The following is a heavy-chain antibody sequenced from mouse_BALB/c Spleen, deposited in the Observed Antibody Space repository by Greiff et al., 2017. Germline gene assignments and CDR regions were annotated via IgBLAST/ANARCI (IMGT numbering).Heavy chain of an antibody. J-gene: IGHJ4*01. CDR3: TRVYYDYPYAMDY. CDR1: GYSFTSYW. Sequence: VQLQQSGTVLARPGASVKMSCKASGYSFTSYWMHWVKQRPGQGLEWIGAIYPGNSDTSYNQKFKGKAKLTADTSASTAYMELSSLTNEDSAVYYCTRVYYDYPYAMDYWGQGTSVTVSS. V-gene: IGHV1-5*01. D-gene: IGHD2-4*01. CDR2: IYPGNSDT.